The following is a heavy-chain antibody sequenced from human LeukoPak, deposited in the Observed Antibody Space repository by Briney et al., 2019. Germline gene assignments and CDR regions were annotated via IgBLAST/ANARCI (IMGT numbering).Heavy chain of an antibody. CDR2: IYHSGST. CDR1: GGSISSGGYY. D-gene: IGHD3-16*01. Sequence: PSETLSLTCTVSGGSISSGGYYWSWIRQPPGKGLEWIGYIYHSGSTYYNPSLKSRVTISVDRSKNQFSLKLSSVTAADTAVYYCARGEDHRTTIGPFDYWGQGSLVTVSS. CDR3: ARGEDHRTTIGPFDY. V-gene: IGHV4-30-2*01. J-gene: IGHJ4*02.